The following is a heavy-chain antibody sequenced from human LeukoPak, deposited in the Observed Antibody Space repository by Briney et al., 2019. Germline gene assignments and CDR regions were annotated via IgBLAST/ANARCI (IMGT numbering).Heavy chain of an antibody. CDR1: GYTFTSYG. Sequence: ASVTVSCTASGYTFTSYGISWVRQAPGQGLEWMGWISAYNGNTNYAQKLQGRVTMTTDTSTSTAYMELRSLRSDDTAVYYCARDNVVVPALDYWGQGTLVTVSS. V-gene: IGHV1-18*01. CDR3: ARDNVVVPALDY. CDR2: ISAYNGNT. J-gene: IGHJ4*02. D-gene: IGHD2-2*01.